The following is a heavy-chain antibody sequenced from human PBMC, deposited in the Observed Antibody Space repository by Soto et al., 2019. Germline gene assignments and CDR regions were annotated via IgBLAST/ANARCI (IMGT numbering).Heavy chain of an antibody. CDR3: ARGVSDELFDY. D-gene: IGHD1-26*01. V-gene: IGHV4-59*01. CDR1: GGSISSYY. Sequence: SETLSLTCTVSGGSISSYYWTWIRQPPGKGLEWIGYIYYSGNTNQNPSLKSRVTISVDTSKNQFSLKLSSVTAADTAVYYCARGVSDELFDYWGQGTLVTVSS. CDR2: IYYSGNT. J-gene: IGHJ4*02.